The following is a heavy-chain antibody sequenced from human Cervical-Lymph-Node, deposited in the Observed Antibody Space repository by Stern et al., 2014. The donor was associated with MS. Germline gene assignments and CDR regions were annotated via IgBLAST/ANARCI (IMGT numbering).Heavy chain of an antibody. CDR3: ATYSYGARIDY. V-gene: IGHV1-18*04. D-gene: IGHD4-11*01. Sequence: QVQLVQSGAEVKKPGASVKVSCKASGYTLTSYGIGWGRQAPGQGLEWMGWISADNGKTNYAQKVQGRVTMTADTSTSTVYMEVRSLRSDDTAMYYCATYSYGARIDYWGQGTLVTVSS. J-gene: IGHJ4*02. CDR1: GYTLTSYG. CDR2: ISADNGKT.